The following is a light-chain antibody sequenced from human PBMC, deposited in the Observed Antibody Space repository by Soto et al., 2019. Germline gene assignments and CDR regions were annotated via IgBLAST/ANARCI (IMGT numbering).Light chain of an antibody. J-gene: IGKJ1*01. CDR1: QSVSSN. CDR3: QHHHRTSPWT. Sequence: EIVMTQSPATLSVSPGERATLSCRASQSVSSNLAWYQQKPAQAPRLLIYGASTRATGIPARFSGSGSGTEFTLTISSLQSEDVAIYYCQHHHRTSPWTFGRGTRVEI. CDR2: GAS. V-gene: IGKV3-15*01.